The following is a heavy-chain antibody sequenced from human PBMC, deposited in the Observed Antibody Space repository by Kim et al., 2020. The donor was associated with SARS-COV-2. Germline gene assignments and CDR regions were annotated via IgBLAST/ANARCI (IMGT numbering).Heavy chain of an antibody. CDR2: IKQDGSEK. Sequence: GGSLRLSYAASGFTFSSYWMSWVRQAPGKGLEWVANIKQDGSEKYYVDSVKGRFTISRDNAKNSLYLQMNSLRAEDTAVYYCARSARFGEFPLGAFDIWGQGTMVTVSS. V-gene: IGHV3-7*01. CDR1: GFTFSSYW. J-gene: IGHJ3*02. D-gene: IGHD3-10*01. CDR3: ARSARFGEFPLGAFDI.